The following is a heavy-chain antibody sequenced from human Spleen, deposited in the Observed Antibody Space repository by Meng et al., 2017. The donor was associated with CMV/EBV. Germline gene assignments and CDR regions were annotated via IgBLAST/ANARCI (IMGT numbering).Heavy chain of an antibody. D-gene: IGHD2-2*01. CDR2: ISGDNGNT. Sequence: ASVKVSCKASGNTFTAYFMHWVRQAPGQGLEWMGWISGDNGNTNYAQTLQARVTMTTDTSTNTAYMELRSLRSDDTAVYYCARGGVTVTSYDAFDIWGQGTMVTVSS. J-gene: IGHJ3*02. CDR3: ARGGVTVTSYDAFDI. CDR1: GNTFTAYF. V-gene: IGHV1-18*04.